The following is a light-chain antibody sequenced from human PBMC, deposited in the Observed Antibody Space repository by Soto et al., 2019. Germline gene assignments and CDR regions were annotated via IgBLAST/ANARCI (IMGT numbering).Light chain of an antibody. J-gene: IGKJ1*01. Sequence: EIVLTQSPATLSLSAGERATLSCRASQSVSSNLAWYQQKPGQAPRLLIYGASTRATGTPDRLSGSGSGTDFTLTISSMQSEDFAVYYCQQYGSSGTFGQGTKVDIK. CDR3: QQYGSSGT. CDR2: GAS. V-gene: IGKV3D-15*01. CDR1: QSVSSN.